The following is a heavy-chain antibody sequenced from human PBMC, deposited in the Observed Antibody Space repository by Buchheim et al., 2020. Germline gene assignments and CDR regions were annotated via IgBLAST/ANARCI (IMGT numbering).Heavy chain of an antibody. J-gene: IGHJ4*02. V-gene: IGHV3-30*18. CDR3: AKDYYDFWSGWIGGVMFDY. CDR1: GFTFSSYG. CDR2: ISYDGSNK. Sequence: QVQLVESGGGVVQPGRSLRLSCAASGFTFSSYGMHWVRQAPGKGLEWVAVISYDGSNKYYADSVKGRFTISRDNSKNTLYLQMNSLRAEDTAVYYCAKDYYDFWSGWIGGVMFDYWGQGTL. D-gene: IGHD3-3*01.